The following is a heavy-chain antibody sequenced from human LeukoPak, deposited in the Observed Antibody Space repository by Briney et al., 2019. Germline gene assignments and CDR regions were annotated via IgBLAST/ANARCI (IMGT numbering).Heavy chain of an antibody. CDR2: IKSKTDGGTT. CDR3: TSRFLGYDILTGYYGGYYFDY. V-gene: IGHV3-15*01. Sequence: PGGSLRLSCAASGFTFSNAWMSWVRQAPGKGLEWVSRIKSKTDGGTTDYAAPVKGRFTISRDDSKNTLYLQMNSLKTEDTAVYYCTSRFLGYDILTGYYGGYYFDYWGQGTLVTVSS. CDR1: GFTFSNAW. D-gene: IGHD3-9*01. J-gene: IGHJ4*02.